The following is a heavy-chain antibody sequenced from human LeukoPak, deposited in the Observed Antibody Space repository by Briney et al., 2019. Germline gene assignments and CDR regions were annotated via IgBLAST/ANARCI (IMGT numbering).Heavy chain of an antibody. J-gene: IGHJ6*02. CDR1: GGSISTYY. Sequence: PSETLSLTCTVSGGSISTYYWSWIRQPPGKGLEWIGYIYYSGGTNYNPPLKSRVTISVDTSKNQFSLRLSSVTAADTAVYYCARDHHSGTGSQYFYYGMDVWGQGTTVTVSS. D-gene: IGHD6-19*01. CDR2: IYYSGGT. V-gene: IGHV4-59*01. CDR3: ARDHHSGTGSQYFYYGMDV.